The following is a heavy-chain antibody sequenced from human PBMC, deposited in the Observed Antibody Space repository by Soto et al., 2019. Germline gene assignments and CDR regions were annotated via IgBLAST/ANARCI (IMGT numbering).Heavy chain of an antibody. CDR1: GFTFSSYS. Sequence: PGGSLRLSCAASGFTFSSYSMNWVRQAPGKGLECVSYISSSSSTIYYADSVKGRFTISRDNAKNSLYLQMNSLRDEDTAVYYCASSSFNWFDPWGQGTLVTVSS. J-gene: IGHJ5*02. D-gene: IGHD6-6*01. CDR3: ASSSFNWFDP. V-gene: IGHV3-48*02. CDR2: ISSSSSTI.